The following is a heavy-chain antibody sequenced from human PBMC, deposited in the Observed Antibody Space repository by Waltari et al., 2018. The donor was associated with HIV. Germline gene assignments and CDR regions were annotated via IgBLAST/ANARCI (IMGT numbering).Heavy chain of an antibody. CDR3: ARGGFYGSGSKVN. D-gene: IGHD3-10*01. Sequence: VQLVESGGGLVQPGGSLRPSCTASVFTFSSSWMSWVRQAPGKGLEWVANIKQDGSEKYYVASVNGRFTISRDNAENSLYLQMNSLRAEDTALYYCARGGFYGSGSKVNWGQGTLVTVSS. CDR1: VFTFSSSW. V-gene: IGHV3-7*04. J-gene: IGHJ4*02. CDR2: IKQDGSEK.